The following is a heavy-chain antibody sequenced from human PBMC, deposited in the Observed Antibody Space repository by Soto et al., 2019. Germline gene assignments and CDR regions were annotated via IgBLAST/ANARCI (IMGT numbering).Heavy chain of an antibody. CDR1: GYTFTSYY. CDR2: INPSGGST. CDR3: ARALLWFGEEADAFDI. Sequence: QVQLVQSGAEVKKPGASVKVSCKASGYTFTSYYMHWVRQDPGQGLEWMGIINPSGGSTSYAQKFQGRVTMSRDTSTSTVYMELSSLRSEDTAVYYCARALLWFGEEADAFDIWGQGTMVTVSS. J-gene: IGHJ3*02. D-gene: IGHD3-10*01. V-gene: IGHV1-46*01.